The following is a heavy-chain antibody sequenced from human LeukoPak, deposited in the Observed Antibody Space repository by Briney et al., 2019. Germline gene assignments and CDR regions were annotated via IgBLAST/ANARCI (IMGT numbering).Heavy chain of an antibody. J-gene: IGHJ3*02. CDR1: GGSISNYY. CDR3: ARHLPRTDIGYAFDI. D-gene: IGHD2-15*01. Sequence: PSETLSLTCTVSGGSISNYYWSWIRQPPGKGLEWIGYIFSSGSTNYNPSLASRVTISLVTSKNQFSLRLRSVTAADTAAYYCARHLPRTDIGYAFDIWGQGTVVTVSS. CDR2: IFSSGST. V-gene: IGHV4-59*08.